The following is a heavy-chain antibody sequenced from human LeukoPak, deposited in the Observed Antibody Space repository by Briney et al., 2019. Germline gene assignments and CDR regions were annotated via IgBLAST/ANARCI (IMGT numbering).Heavy chain of an antibody. CDR1: GGTFSSYA. Sequence: SVKVSCKASGGTFSSYAISWVRQAPGQGLEWMGRIIPILGIANYARKFQGRVTITADKSTSTAYMELSSLRSEDTAVYYCAKADSSGYSGAFDIWGQGTMVTVSS. V-gene: IGHV1-69*04. J-gene: IGHJ3*02. D-gene: IGHD3-22*01. CDR3: AKADSSGYSGAFDI. CDR2: IIPILGIA.